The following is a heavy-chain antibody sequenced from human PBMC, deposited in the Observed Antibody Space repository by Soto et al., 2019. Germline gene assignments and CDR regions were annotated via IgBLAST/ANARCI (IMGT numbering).Heavy chain of an antibody. D-gene: IGHD3-9*01. J-gene: IGHJ5*02. CDR2: INPHGGST. V-gene: IGHV1-46*01. CDR1: RDTFTSYY. CDR3: AGSSGGNFDIIIDGTNWFAP. Sequence: GASVKVSCKAPRDTFTSYYINWVRQAPGQGLEWMGVINPHGGSTAYAQKFKGRVTLTRDTSASTVYMEVSSLTSEDTAMYYCAGSSGGNFDIIIDGTNWFAPWGQGTLVTVSS.